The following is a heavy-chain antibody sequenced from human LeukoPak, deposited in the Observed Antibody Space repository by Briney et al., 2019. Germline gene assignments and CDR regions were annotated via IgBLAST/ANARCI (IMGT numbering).Heavy chain of an antibody. V-gene: IGHV3-48*03. CDR1: GFTFSSYE. D-gene: IGHD5-18*01. J-gene: IGHJ4*02. CDR3: ARDLTGGYSYGDY. Sequence: PGGSLRLSCAASGFTFSSYEMNWVRQAPGKGLQWVSYISSSGSTIYYADSVKGRFTISRDNAKNSLYLQMNSLRAEDTAVYYCARDLTGGYSYGDYWGQGTLVTVSS. CDR2: ISSSGSTI.